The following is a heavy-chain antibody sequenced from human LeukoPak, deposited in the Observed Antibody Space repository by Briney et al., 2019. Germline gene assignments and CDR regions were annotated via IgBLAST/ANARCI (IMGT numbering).Heavy chain of an antibody. CDR2: ISSSSSTI. CDR3: AKRSGGPSPFDY. V-gene: IGHV3-48*01. Sequence: PGGSLRLSCAASGFTFSSYSMNWVRQAPGRGLEWVSYISSSSSTIYYADSVKGRFTISRDNSRHTLYLQMNSLRAEDTAVYYCAKRSGGPSPFDYWGQGTLVTVSS. D-gene: IGHD3-3*01. CDR1: GFTFSSYS. J-gene: IGHJ4*02.